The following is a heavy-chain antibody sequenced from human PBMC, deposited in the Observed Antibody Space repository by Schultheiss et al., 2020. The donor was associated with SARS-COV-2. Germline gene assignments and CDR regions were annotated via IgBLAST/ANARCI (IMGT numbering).Heavy chain of an antibody. CDR1: GFTFSSYG. CDR2: IWYDGSNK. CDR3: ARDYSAAAALDY. D-gene: IGHD6-13*01. J-gene: IGHJ4*02. V-gene: IGHV3-33*01. Sequence: GGSLRLSCAASGFTFSSYGMHWVRQAPGKGLEWVAVIWYDGSNKYYADSMKGRFTISRDNSKNTLYLQMNSLRAEDTAVYYCARDYSAAAALDYWGQGTLVTVSS.